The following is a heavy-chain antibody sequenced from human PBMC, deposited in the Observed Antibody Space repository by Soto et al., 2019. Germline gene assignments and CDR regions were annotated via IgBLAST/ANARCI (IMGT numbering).Heavy chain of an antibody. CDR1: GYTFSNHG. CDR2: IGAYNGNT. V-gene: IGHV1-18*01. CDR3: ARELAAADY. D-gene: IGHD6-13*01. Sequence: ASVKVSCKASGYTFSNHGITWVRQAPGQGLEWMGWIGAYNGNTHYTQSLQGRVTMTTDTSTSTAYMELSSLRFEDTAVYYCARELAAADYWGQGTLVTVSS. J-gene: IGHJ4*02.